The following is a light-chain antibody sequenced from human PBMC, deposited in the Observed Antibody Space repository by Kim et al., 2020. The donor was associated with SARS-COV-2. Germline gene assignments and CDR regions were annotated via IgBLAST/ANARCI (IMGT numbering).Light chain of an antibody. V-gene: IGKV1-12*01. CDR3: QQLNGFPLT. J-gene: IGKJ4*01. CDR2: STS. CDR1: ENIGSW. Sequence: ASVGDRVTITCRSSENIGSWLAWYQQKPGKAPSLLIYSTSTLHSGVPSRFSGSGSGTDFTLTVSSLQPEDSAVYYCQQLNGFPLTFGGGTKVDIK.